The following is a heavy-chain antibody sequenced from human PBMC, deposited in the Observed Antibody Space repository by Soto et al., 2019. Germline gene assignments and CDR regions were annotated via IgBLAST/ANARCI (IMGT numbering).Heavy chain of an antibody. Sequence: QVQLQESGPGLVKPSETLSLTCTVSGGSISSYYWSWIRQPPGKGLEWIGDIYYSGSTNYNPSLKSRVTISVDTSKNQFSLKLSSVTAADTAVYYCARGDPLLWFGEKVYYGMGVWGQGTTVTVSS. CDR1: GGSISSYY. CDR2: IYYSGST. CDR3: ARGDPLLWFGEKVYYGMGV. J-gene: IGHJ6*02. D-gene: IGHD3-10*01. V-gene: IGHV4-59*01.